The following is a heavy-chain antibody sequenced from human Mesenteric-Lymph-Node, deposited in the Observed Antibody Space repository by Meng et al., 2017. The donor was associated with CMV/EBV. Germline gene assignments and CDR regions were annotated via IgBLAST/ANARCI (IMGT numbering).Heavy chain of an antibody. CDR3: ARVGASSWFDP. D-gene: IGHD6-6*01. Sequence: ASVKVSCKASGYTFTSYGISWVRQAPGQGLEWMGWISAYNGNTNYAQKLQGRVTMTTDTSTSTVYLELRSLRSDDTAVYYCARVGASSWFDPWGQGTLVTVSS. V-gene: IGHV1-18*01. CDR1: GYTFTSYG. J-gene: IGHJ5*02. CDR2: ISAYNGNT.